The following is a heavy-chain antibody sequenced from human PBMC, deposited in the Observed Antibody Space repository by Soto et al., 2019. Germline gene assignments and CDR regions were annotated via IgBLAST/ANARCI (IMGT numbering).Heavy chain of an antibody. CDR2: IYYSGST. J-gene: IGHJ4*02. Sequence: SETLSLTCTVSGGSISNFYWSWIRQPPGKGLEWIGYIYYSGSTNYNPSLKSRVTISVDTSKNQFSLKLSSVTAADTAVYFCARRYRGNLDDWGQGTLVTVSS. V-gene: IGHV4-59*08. D-gene: IGHD1-26*01. CDR1: GGSISNFY. CDR3: ARRYRGNLDD.